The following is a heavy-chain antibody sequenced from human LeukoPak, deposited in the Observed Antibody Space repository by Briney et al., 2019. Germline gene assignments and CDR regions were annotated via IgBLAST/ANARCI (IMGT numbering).Heavy chain of an antibody. Sequence: GGSLRLSCVASGFTFSTYWMHWVRQVPGKGLEWVSRINRDGSTTTYADSVEGRFTISRDNAKDTVFLQLNSLRAEDTAIYYCTRDPWGYRAGVMDLWGLGTLVTVSS. D-gene: IGHD1-1*01. V-gene: IGHV3-74*03. J-gene: IGHJ4*02. CDR3: TRDPWGYRAGVMDL. CDR1: GFTFSTYW. CDR2: INRDGSTT.